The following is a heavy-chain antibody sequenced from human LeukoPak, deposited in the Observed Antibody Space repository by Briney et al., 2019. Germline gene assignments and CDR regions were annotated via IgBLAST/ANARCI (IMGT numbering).Heavy chain of an antibody. D-gene: IGHD6-19*01. CDR3: ARDVSIGVAGRWFDP. V-gene: IGHV4-4*07. CDR1: GGSISSDS. J-gene: IGHJ5*02. Sequence: SETLSLTCTVSGGSISSDSWSWIRQPAGKGLEWIRRIYTSGYTNYNPSLKSRVTMSVDTSKSQFSLKLRSVTAADTAVYYCARDVSIGVAGRWFDPWGQGTLVTVSS. CDR2: IYTSGYT.